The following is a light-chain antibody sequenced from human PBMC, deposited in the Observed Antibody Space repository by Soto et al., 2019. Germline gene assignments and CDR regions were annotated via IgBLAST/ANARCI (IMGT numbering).Light chain of an antibody. CDR3: CSYAGSYTYV. V-gene: IGLV2-11*01. Sequence: QSVLTQPRSVSGSPGQSVTISCTGTSSDVGGYNYVSWYQQHPGKAPKVMIYDVSKRPSGVPDRFSGSKSGNTASLTISGLQAEDEADYYCCSYAGSYTYVFGTGTKVTVL. CDR2: DVS. J-gene: IGLJ1*01. CDR1: SSDVGGYNY.